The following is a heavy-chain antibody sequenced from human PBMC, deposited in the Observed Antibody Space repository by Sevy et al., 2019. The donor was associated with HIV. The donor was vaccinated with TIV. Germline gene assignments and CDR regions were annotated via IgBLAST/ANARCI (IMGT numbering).Heavy chain of an antibody. CDR3: AKDTDSGSYLNDAFDI. Sequence: GGYLRLSCAASGFTFSSFAMSWVRQTPGKGLEWVSGLNGSGGRTYYTDSVKGRFTISRDNSKNTLYLQMNSLRAEDTAVYYCAKDTDSGSYLNDAFDIWGQGTMVTVSS. J-gene: IGHJ3*02. CDR1: GFTFSSFA. CDR2: LNGSGGRT. D-gene: IGHD1-26*01. V-gene: IGHV3-23*01.